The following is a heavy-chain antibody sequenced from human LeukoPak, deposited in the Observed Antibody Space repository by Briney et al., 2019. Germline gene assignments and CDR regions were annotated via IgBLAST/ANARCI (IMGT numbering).Heavy chain of an antibody. CDR3: ARETYYYGSGSRDYYMDV. CDR1: GGSISSYY. D-gene: IGHD3-10*01. V-gene: IGHV4-4*07. J-gene: IGHJ6*03. CDR2: IYTSGST. Sequence: SETLSLTCTVSGGSISSYYWSWIRQSVGKGLEWIGRIYTSGSTNYNPSLKSRVTMSVDKSKNQFSLKLSSVTAAETAVYYCARETYYYGSGSRDYYMDVWGKGTTVTVSS.